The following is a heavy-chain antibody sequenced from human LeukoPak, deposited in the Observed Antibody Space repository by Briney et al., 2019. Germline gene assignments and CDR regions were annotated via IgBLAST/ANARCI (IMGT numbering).Heavy chain of an antibody. V-gene: IGHV3-11*01. Sequence: GGSLTLSCAASGFSFSDFYMSWIRQAPGMGLEWISYIGTRSNPIYYADSVKGRFTISRDDAKNSLYLQMNSLRDEDTAVYFCAREARGSGRDFDYWGQGILVTVSS. D-gene: IGHD1-26*01. CDR2: IGTRSNPI. CDR3: AREARGSGRDFDY. J-gene: IGHJ4*02. CDR1: GFSFSDFY.